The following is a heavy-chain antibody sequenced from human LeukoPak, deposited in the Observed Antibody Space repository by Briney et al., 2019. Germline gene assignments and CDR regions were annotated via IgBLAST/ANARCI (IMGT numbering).Heavy chain of an antibody. CDR1: GYTFTDYH. D-gene: IGHD3-3*01. J-gene: IGHJ4*02. CDR2: INPNSGGT. CDR3: ARDIRPRVESFDY. Sequence: APVKVSCKASGYTFTDYHMHWVRQAPGQGLEWMGWINPNSGGTNYAQKFHGRLTITRDTSISTAYMELSRLRSDDTAVYYCARDIRPRVESFDYWGQGTLVTVSS. V-gene: IGHV1-2*02.